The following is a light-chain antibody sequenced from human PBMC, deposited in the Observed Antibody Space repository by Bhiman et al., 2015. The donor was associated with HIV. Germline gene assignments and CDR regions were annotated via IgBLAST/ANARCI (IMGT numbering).Light chain of an antibody. Sequence: QSVLTQPPSVSGAPGQRITISCTGSSSNFGAGYDVHWYQQVPGTAPKLLIYNNINRPSGVPDRFSGSKSGTSASLAITGLQAEDEADYYCSSFAISGRVFGIGTRVTVL. CDR2: NNI. J-gene: IGLJ1*01. V-gene: IGLV1-40*01. CDR3: SSFAISGRV. CDR1: SSNFGAGYD.